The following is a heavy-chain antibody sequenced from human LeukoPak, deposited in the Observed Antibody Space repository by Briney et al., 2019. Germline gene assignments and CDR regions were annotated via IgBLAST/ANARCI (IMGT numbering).Heavy chain of an antibody. CDR2: ISGSGGST. D-gene: IGHD2-15*01. CDR1: GFTFRSYA. J-gene: IGHJ4*02. V-gene: IGHV3-23*01. CDR3: AKDKLAYCSGGSCYYFDY. Sequence: GGSLRLSCATSGFTFRSYAMSWVRQAPGKGLEWVSAISGSGGSTYYADSVKGRFTISRDNSKNTLYLQMNSLRAEDTAVYYCAKDKLAYCSGGSCYYFDYWGQGTLVTVSS.